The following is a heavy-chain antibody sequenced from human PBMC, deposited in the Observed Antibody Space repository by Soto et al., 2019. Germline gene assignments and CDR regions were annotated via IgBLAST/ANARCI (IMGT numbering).Heavy chain of an antibody. J-gene: IGHJ3*01. CDR1: GFTFSSYA. CDR3: AKEGAAYTGALDDAFDL. D-gene: IGHD3-16*01. Sequence: EVALLESGGGLIQPGGSLSLSCVGSGFTFSSYAMSWVRQAPGKGPECVAGISGSSLKVSYRDSVKGRCTISRDNSKNTLFLQMNRLRADDTAIYFCAKEGAAYTGALDDAFDLWGQGAMVTVSS. V-gene: IGHV3-23*01. CDR2: ISGSSLKV.